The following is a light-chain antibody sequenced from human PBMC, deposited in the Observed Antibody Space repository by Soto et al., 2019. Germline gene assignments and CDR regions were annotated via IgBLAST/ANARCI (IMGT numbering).Light chain of an antibody. CDR2: DVS. Sequence: AIQLTQSPSSLSASVGDRVTITCRASQDIRGALAWYQQKPGKAPKFLIFDVSTLQSGVPSRFSGSGSGTDFTLTISSLQPEDCGTYYCQQFNTYPITFGQGTRLEIK. CDR1: QDIRGA. V-gene: IGKV1-13*02. J-gene: IGKJ5*01. CDR3: QQFNTYPIT.